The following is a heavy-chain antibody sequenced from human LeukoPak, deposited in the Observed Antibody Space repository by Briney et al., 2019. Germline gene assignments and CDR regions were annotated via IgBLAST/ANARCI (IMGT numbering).Heavy chain of an antibody. CDR3: ARALPGAAASNHFDY. Sequence: SETLSLTCTVSGGSISSYYWSWIRQPPGKGLEWIGYIYYSGSTNYNPSLKSRVTISVDTSKNQFSLKLSSVTAADTAVYYCARALPGAAASNHFDYWGQGTLVTVSS. CDR2: IYYSGST. CDR1: GGSISSYY. D-gene: IGHD6-13*01. V-gene: IGHV4-59*01. J-gene: IGHJ4*02.